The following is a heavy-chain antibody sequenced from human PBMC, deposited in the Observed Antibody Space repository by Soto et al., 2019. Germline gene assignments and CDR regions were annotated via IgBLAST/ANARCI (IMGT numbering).Heavy chain of an antibody. Sequence: EVQLLESGGGLVQPGGSLRLSCAASGFTFSSYAMRWVRQAPGKGLEWVSAISGSGGSTYYADSVKGRFTISRDNSKNTLYVQMNSLRAEDTAVYYCARRGSGSYYDYGGQGTLVTVSS. CDR1: GFTFSSYA. D-gene: IGHD1-26*01. J-gene: IGHJ4*02. V-gene: IGHV3-23*01. CDR3: ARRGSGSYYDY. CDR2: ISGSGGST.